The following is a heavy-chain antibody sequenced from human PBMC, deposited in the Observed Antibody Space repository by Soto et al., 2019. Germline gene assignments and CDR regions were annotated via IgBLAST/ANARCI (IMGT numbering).Heavy chain of an antibody. D-gene: IGHD6-19*01. Sequence: QVQLVQSGAEVKKPGASVKVSCKASGYTFTSYDINWVRQATGQGLEWMGWMNPNSGNTGYAQKFQGRVTMTRNTSISTADMEQSSLRSEDTAVYYCASYSSGWPLDAFDSWGQGTRVTVSS. V-gene: IGHV1-8*01. J-gene: IGHJ3*02. CDR3: ASYSSGWPLDAFDS. CDR1: GYTFTSYD. CDR2: MNPNSGNT.